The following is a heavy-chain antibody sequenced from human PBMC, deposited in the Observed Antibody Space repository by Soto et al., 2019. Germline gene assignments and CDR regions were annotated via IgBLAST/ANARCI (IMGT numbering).Heavy chain of an antibody. D-gene: IGHD6-13*01. CDR2: ISGGGSTT. Sequence: GGSLRLSCEASGFTFSSYAMSWVRQAPGKGLEWDSGISGGGSTTYYADSVKGRFTISRDNSKNTLYLQVNSLRAEDTAVYYCARDQAAGGTISRYFQDWGQGTLVTVSS. CDR1: GFTFSSYA. V-gene: IGHV3-23*01. CDR3: ARDQAAGGTISRYFQD. J-gene: IGHJ1*01.